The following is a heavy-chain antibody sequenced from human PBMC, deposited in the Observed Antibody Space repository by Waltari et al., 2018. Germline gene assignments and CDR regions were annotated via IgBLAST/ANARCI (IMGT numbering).Heavy chain of an antibody. V-gene: IGHV4-4*07. Sequence: QVQLQESGPGLVKPSETLSLTCTVSGGSISSYYWSWIRQPAGKGLEWIGRIYSSGSTSDNPSLKSRVTMSVDTSKNQFSLKLSSVTAADTAVYYCVRDSITIFGGGDAFDIWGQGTMVTVSS. J-gene: IGHJ3*02. CDR1: GGSISSYY. CDR3: VRDSITIFGGGDAFDI. D-gene: IGHD3-3*01. CDR2: IYSSGST.